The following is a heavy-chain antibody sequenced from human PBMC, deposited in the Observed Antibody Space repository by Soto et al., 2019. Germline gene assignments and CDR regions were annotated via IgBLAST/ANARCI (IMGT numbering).Heavy chain of an antibody. J-gene: IGHJ3*02. CDR1: GGTFSSYA. CDR2: IIPIFGTA. Sequence: SVKVSCKASGGTFSSYAISWVRQAPGQGLEWMGGIIPIFGTANYAQKFQGRVTITADESTSTAYMELSSLRSEDTAVYYCARDGGYCSGGRCYGAAFDIWGQGTMVTVSS. V-gene: IGHV1-69*13. D-gene: IGHD2-15*01. CDR3: ARDGGYCSGGRCYGAAFDI.